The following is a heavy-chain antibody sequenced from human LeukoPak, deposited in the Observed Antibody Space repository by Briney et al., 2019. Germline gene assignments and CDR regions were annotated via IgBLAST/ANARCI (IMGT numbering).Heavy chain of an antibody. CDR3: ATIGDIAAAGYNYYFYGMDV. J-gene: IGHJ6*02. D-gene: IGHD6-13*01. Sequence: GASVKVSCTVSGYTLTELSMHWVRQAPGKGLEWMGGFDPEDGETIYAQKFQGRVTMTEDTSTDTAYMELSSLRSEDTAVYYCATIGDIAAAGYNYYFYGMDVWGQGTTVTVSS. V-gene: IGHV1-24*01. CDR1: GYTLTELS. CDR2: FDPEDGET.